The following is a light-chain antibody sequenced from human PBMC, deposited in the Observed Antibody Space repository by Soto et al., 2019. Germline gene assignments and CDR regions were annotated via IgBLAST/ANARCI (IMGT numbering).Light chain of an antibody. J-gene: IGLJ1*01. Sequence: QSALAQPASVSGSPGQSITIPCTGSNSDVGNYNLVSWYQQHPGEAPKLMIYEGSKRPSGVSNRFSGSKSGNTASLTISGLQAEDEADYFCCSYAGSSTYVFGTGTEVTVL. CDR2: EGS. CDR3: CSYAGSSTYV. V-gene: IGLV2-23*01. CDR1: NSDVGNYNL.